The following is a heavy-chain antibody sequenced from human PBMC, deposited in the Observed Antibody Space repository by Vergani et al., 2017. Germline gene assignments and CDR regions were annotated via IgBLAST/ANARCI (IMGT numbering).Heavy chain of an antibody. CDR3: ASLPAAFPEYFQH. V-gene: IGHV4-59*01. J-gene: IGHJ1*01. Sequence: QVQLQESGPGLVKPSETLSLTCTVSGGSISSYYWSWIRQPPGNQLEWIGYMYYSGSTNYNPSLKSRVAISVDTSKNQCSLKLSSVTAADTAVYYCASLPAAFPEYFQHWGQGTLVTVSS. CDR2: MYYSGST. D-gene: IGHD2-2*01. CDR1: GGSISSYY.